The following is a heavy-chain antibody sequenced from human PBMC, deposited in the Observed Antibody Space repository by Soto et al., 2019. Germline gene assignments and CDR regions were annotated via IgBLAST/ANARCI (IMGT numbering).Heavy chain of an antibody. CDR2: ISGSGGST. Sequence: EVQLLESGGGLVQPGGSLRLSCAASGFTFSSYAMSWVRQAPGKGLEWVSAISGSGGSTYYADSVKGRFTISRDNSKNTLYLQMNSLRAEDTAVYYCASNDYYGSGTNPGGYWGQGTLVTVSS. CDR3: ASNDYYGSGTNPGGY. J-gene: IGHJ4*02. V-gene: IGHV3-23*01. D-gene: IGHD3-10*01. CDR1: GFTFSSYA.